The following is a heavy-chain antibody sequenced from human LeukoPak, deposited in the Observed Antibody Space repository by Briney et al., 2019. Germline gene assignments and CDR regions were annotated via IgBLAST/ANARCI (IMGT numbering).Heavy chain of an antibody. CDR3: ALGYSSGWSAYFDY. V-gene: IGHV4-30-2*01. J-gene: IGHJ4*02. CDR2: IYHSGST. D-gene: IGHD6-19*01. CDR1: GGSISSGGYY. Sequence: PSETLSLTCTVSGGSISSGGYYWSWIRQPPGKGLEWIGYIYHSGSTYYNPSLKSRVTISVDRSKNQFSLKLSSVTAADTAVYYCALGYSSGWSAYFDYWGQGTLVTVSS.